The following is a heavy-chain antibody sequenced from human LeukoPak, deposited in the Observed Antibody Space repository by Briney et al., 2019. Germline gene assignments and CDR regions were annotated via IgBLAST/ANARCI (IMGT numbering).Heavy chain of an antibody. J-gene: IGHJ4*02. CDR2: IFYGGAT. CDR1: GGSISGYH. D-gene: IGHD6-19*01. CDR3: AGLSRGYSGWSIFDY. V-gene: IGHV4-59*01. Sequence: PSETLSLTCTVSGGSISGYHWIWIRQPPGKGLEWVGFIFYGGATTYNPALRSRVTFSVETPRSQFSLKRDSVIAADTAVFFCAGLSRGYSGWSIFDYGGQGTLVSVSS.